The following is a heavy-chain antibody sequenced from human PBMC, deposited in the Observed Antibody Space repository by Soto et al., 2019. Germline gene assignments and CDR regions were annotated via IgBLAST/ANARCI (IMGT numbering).Heavy chain of an antibody. D-gene: IGHD3-22*01. V-gene: IGHV1-3*01. CDR3: AREGEGGYYDSSGYWFDP. Sequence: ASVKVSCKASGYSFSTHSIHWVRQAPGQGLEWMGWINGGNGNTKYSQKFRDRVTITRDASASTGYMELSSLSSEDTAVYYCAREGEGGYYDSSGYWFDPWGQGTLVTVSS. J-gene: IGHJ5*02. CDR2: INGGNGNT. CDR1: GYSFSTHS.